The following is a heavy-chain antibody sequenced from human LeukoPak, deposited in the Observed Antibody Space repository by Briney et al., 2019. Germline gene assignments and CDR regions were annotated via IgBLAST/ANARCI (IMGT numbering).Heavy chain of an antibody. J-gene: IGHJ3*02. Sequence: GGSLRLSCAASGFTFSSYAMHWVRQAPGKGLEWVAVISYDGSNKYCADSVKGRFTISRDNSKNTLYLQMNSLRAEDTAVYYCASCPVSDAFDIWGQGTMVTVSS. CDR1: GFTFSSYA. V-gene: IGHV3-30-3*01. CDR3: ASCPVSDAFDI. CDR2: ISYDGSNK.